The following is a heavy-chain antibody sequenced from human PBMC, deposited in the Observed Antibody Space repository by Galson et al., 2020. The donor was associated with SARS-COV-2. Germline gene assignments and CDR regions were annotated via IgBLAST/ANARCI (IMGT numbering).Heavy chain of an antibody. J-gene: IGHJ6*03. CDR2: NSPTSGGT. V-gene: IGHV1-2*02. Sequence: APVKVSCKASGYIFTGYYMHWVRQAPGQGPEWMGWNSPTSGGTSDAGKWQGGVSMTRDTSINTAYMELSRLRSDDTAVYYCARGPDYYGLYYYYMDVWGKGITVTVSS. CDR1: GYIFTGYY. CDR3: ARGPDYYGLYYYYMDV. D-gene: IGHD3-10*01.